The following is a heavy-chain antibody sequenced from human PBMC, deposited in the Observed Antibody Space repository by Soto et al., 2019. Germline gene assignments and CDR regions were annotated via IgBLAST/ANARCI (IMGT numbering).Heavy chain of an antibody. V-gene: IGHV4-61*01. D-gene: IGHD5-12*01. CDR1: GGSVSSGSYY. J-gene: IGHJ4*02. CDR2: IYYSGST. Sequence: QVQLQESGPGLVKPSETLSLPCTVSGGSVSSGSYYWSWIRQPPGKGLEWIGYIYYSGSTNYNPSLKSRVTISVDTSTNQFSLKLSSVTAADTVVYYCAREMATTIFDYWGQGTLVTVSS. CDR3: AREMATTIFDY.